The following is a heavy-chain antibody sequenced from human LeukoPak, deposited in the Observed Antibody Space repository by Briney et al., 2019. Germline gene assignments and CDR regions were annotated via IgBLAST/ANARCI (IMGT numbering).Heavy chain of an antibody. J-gene: IGHJ4*02. D-gene: IGHD4-23*01. CDR1: GGSFSGYY. CDR2: INHSGST. CDR3: ARGTRYGGTDY. V-gene: IGHV4-34*01. Sequence: SETLSLTCAVYGGSFSGYYWSWIRQPPGKGLEWIGEINHSGSTNYDPSLKSRVTISVDTSKNQFSLKLSSVTAADTAVYYCARGTRYGGTDYWGQGTLVTVSS.